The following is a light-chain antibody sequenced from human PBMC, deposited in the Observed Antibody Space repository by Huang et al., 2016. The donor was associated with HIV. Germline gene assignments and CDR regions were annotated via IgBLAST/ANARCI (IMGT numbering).Light chain of an antibody. Sequence: IQLTQSPSSLSASVGDRVTITCRASQGISIYLAWYQQKPGKAPKLLIYAASTLQRGVSSRFSGSGSGTDFTLTINSLQPEDSATYYCQQHNSYPLFTFGPGTKVDIK. V-gene: IGKV1-9*01. J-gene: IGKJ3*01. CDR1: QGISIY. CDR2: AAS. CDR3: QQHNSYPLFT.